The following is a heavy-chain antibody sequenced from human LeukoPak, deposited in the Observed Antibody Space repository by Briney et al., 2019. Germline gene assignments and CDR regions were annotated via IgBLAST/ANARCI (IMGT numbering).Heavy chain of an antibody. V-gene: IGHV3-48*01. CDR3: ARDGWFGDYNWFDP. J-gene: IGHJ5*02. D-gene: IGHD3-10*01. CDR1: GFTFSSYS. Sequence: PGESLRLSCAASGFTFSSYSRNWVRQAPGKGLEWVSYISSASNTIYYADSVKGRFTISRDNAKNSLYLQMNSLRTEDTAMYYCARDGWFGDYNWFDPWGQGTLVTVSS. CDR2: ISSASNTI.